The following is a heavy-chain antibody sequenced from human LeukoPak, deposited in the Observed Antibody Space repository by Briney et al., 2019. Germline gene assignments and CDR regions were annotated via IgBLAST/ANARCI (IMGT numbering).Heavy chain of an antibody. D-gene: IGHD6-19*01. CDR2: ISYDGSNK. J-gene: IGHJ4*02. CDR1: GFTFSSYA. V-gene: IGHV3-30-3*01. CDR3: ARDKKSGWYFSY. Sequence: PGGSLRLSCAASGFTFSSYAMHWVRQAPGKGLEWVAVISYDGSNKYYADSVKGRFTISRDNSKNTLYLQMNSLRAEDTAVYYCARDKKSGWYFSYWGQGTRVTVSS.